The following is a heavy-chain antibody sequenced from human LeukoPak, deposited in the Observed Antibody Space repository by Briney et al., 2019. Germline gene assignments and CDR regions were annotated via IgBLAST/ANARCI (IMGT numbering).Heavy chain of an antibody. CDR1: GGSISSGGYY. D-gene: IGHD2-15*01. V-gene: IGHV4-61*08. CDR2: ISYSGST. Sequence: PSETLSLTCTVSGGSISSGGYYWSWIRQPPGKGLEWIGYISYSGSTNYNPSLKSRVTISVDTSKNQFSLKLNSVTAADTAVYYCARDGVYCSGGNCYTYWGQGTLVTVSS. J-gene: IGHJ4*02. CDR3: ARDGVYCSGGNCYTY.